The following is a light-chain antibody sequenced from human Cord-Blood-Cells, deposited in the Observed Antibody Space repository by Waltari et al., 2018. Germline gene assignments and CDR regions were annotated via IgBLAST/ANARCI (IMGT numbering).Light chain of an antibody. CDR3: CSYAGSYTWV. CDR2: DVS. Sequence: QSALTQPRPVSGSTGQSVTIPCTGTSSDVGGYNYVPWYQQHPGKAPKLMIYDVSKRPSGVPDRFSGSKSGNTASLTISGLQAEDEADYYCCSYAGSYTWVFGGGTKLTVL. V-gene: IGLV2-11*01. CDR1: SSDVGGYNY. J-gene: IGLJ3*02.